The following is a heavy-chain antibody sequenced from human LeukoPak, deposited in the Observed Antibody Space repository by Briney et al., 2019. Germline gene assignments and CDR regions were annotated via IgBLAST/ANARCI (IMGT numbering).Heavy chain of an antibody. CDR1: GFIFSHYG. D-gene: IGHD4-11*01. CDR3: ARDAQRGFDYSNSLEY. CDR2: IWSDGSNR. J-gene: IGHJ4*01. V-gene: IGHV3-33*01. Sequence: GGSLRLSCAASGFIFSHYGMHWVRQAPGKGLEWVSVIWSDGSNRFYAGSVKGRFTISRDNSQNTLFLQMNSLRAEDTAMYYCARDAQRGFDYSNSLEYWGHGTLVTVSS.